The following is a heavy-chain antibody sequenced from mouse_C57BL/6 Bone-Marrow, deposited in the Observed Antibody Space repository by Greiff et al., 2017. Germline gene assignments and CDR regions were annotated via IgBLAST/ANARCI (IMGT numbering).Heavy chain of an antibody. Sequence: VQLQQSGPELARPWASVKISCQAFYTFSRRVHFAIRDTNYWMQWVKQRPGQGLEWIGAIYPGNGDTSYNQKFKGKATLTADKSSSTAYMQLSRLTSEDSAVYYCALYYYGSREDWYFDVWGTGTTVTVSS. J-gene: IGHJ1*03. CDR3: SEDSAVYYCALYYYGSREDWYFDV. V-gene: IGHV1-87*01. D-gene: IGHD1-1*01. CDR2: GQGLEWIG. CDR1: YTFSRRVH.